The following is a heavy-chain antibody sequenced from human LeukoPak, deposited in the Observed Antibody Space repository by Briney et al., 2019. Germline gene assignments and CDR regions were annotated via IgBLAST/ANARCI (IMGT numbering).Heavy chain of an antibody. CDR2: TYYSGST. V-gene: IGHV4-61*01. J-gene: IGHJ4*02. CDR1: SGSVSSGSYY. CDR3: ARGAKSSNWVFDY. Sequence: SETLSLTCTVSSGSVSSGSYYWSWIRQPPGKGLEWIGYTYYSGSTDYNPSLKSRVTISVDTSKNQFSLKLSSVTAADTAVYYCARGAKSSNWVFDYWGQGTLVTVSS. D-gene: IGHD6-13*01.